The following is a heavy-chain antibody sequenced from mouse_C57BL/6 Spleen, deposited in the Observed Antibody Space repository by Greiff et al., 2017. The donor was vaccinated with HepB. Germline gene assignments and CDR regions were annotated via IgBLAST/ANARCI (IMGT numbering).Heavy chain of an antibody. J-gene: IGHJ3*01. D-gene: IGHD2-1*01. Sequence: QVQLQQPGAELVRPGSSVKLSCKASGYTFTSYWMHWVKQRPIQGLEWIGNIDPSDSETHYNQKFKDKATLTVDKSSSTAYMQLSSLTSEDSAVYYCARGRGNYYAFAYWGQGTLVTVSA. V-gene: IGHV1-52*01. CDR1: GYTFTSYW. CDR2: IDPSDSET. CDR3: ARGRGNYYAFAY.